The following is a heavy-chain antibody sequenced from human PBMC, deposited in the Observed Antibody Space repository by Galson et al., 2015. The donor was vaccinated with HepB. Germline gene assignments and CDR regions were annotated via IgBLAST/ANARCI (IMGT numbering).Heavy chain of an antibody. J-gene: IGHJ4*02. CDR3: ARDGGSGSRIVGATNY. Sequence: SLRLSCAASGFTFSSYWMSWVRQAPGRGLEWVASIKQDESEKYYVDSVKGRLTISRDNAKNSLYLQMNSLRVEDTAVYYCARDGGSGSRIVGATNYWGQGTLVTVSS. D-gene: IGHD1-26*01. CDR2: IKQDESEK. V-gene: IGHV3-7*01. CDR1: GFTFSSYW.